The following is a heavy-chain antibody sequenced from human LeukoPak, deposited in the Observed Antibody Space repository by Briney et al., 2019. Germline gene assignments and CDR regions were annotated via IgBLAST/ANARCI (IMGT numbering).Heavy chain of an antibody. J-gene: IGHJ4*02. V-gene: IGHV4-59*01. Sequence: SETLSLTCTVPGGSISSYYWSWIRQPPGKGLEWIGYIYYSGSTNYNPSLKSRVTVSVDTSKNQFSLKLSSVTAADTAVYYCARGRYGDRSFWFDYWGQGTLVTVSS. CDR3: ARGRYGDRSFWFDY. CDR2: IYYSGST. D-gene: IGHD4-17*01. CDR1: GGSISSYY.